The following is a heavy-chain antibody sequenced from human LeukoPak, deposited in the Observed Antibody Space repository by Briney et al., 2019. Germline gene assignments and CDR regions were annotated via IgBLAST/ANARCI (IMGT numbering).Heavy chain of an antibody. CDR1: GFTFSSFA. V-gene: IGHV3-23*01. CDR2: MSGDATST. Sequence: GGSLRLSCAASGFTFSSFAMNWVRQAPGKGLEWVSTMSGDATSTYYADSVKGRSTISRDNSKTTLFLQMNSLRAEDTAVYYCAKRTSGSSWYSSDSWGQGTLVTVSS. D-gene: IGHD6-13*01. J-gene: IGHJ4*02. CDR3: AKRTSGSSWYSSDS.